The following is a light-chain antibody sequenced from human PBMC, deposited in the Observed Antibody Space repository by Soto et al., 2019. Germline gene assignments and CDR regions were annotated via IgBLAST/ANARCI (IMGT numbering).Light chain of an antibody. Sequence: IQMTQSPSSLSASVGDRIPGTCRASQKIANFLNWYQQKPGKAPKLLIFLASTLETGVPARFDGSGSGTDFTLTISNLQPEDSATYYCQQSLSNPRTFGGGTRVDIQ. J-gene: IGKJ4*01. CDR3: QQSLSNPRT. CDR2: LAS. CDR1: QKIANF. V-gene: IGKV1-39*01.